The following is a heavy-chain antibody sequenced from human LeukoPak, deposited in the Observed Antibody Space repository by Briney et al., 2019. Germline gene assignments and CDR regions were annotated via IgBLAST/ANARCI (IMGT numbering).Heavy chain of an antibody. V-gene: IGHV5-51*01. Sequence: EESLKISCKGSGYSFTTYWIGWVRQMPGKGLEWMGIIYPGDSDTRYSPSFQGQVTISADKSISTAYLQWSSLKASDTAMYYCARRATMVRGIINPSDYWGQGTLVTVSS. CDR3: ARRATMVRGIINPSDY. D-gene: IGHD3-10*01. J-gene: IGHJ4*02. CDR1: GYSFTTYW. CDR2: IYPGDSDT.